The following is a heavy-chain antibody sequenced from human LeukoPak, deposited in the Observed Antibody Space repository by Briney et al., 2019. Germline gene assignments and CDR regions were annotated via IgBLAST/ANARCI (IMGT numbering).Heavy chain of an antibody. CDR2: IYYSGNT. CDR3: ARLPTVTTMGY. V-gene: IGHV4-59*08. J-gene: IGHJ4*02. D-gene: IGHD4-17*01. Sequence: PSETLSLTCTVSGGSTSTYYWSWIRQPPGKGLEWIGYIYYSGNTNYNPSLKSRVTISIDTSKSQFSLKLTSVTAADTAVYYCARLPTVTTMGYWGQGTLVTVSS. CDR1: GGSTSTYY.